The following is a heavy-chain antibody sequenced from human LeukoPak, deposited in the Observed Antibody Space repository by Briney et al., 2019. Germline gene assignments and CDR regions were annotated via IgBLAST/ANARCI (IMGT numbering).Heavy chain of an antibody. J-gene: IGHJ4*02. CDR1: GFTVSNNY. CDR2: IYSGGST. Sequence: GGSLRLSCAASGFTVSNNYMSWVRQAPGKGLEWVSVIYSGGSTYYADSVKGRFTISRDNSKNTLYLQMNSLRAEDTAVYYCASRGYSYGSLFDYWGQGTLVTVSS. V-gene: IGHV3-53*01. CDR3: ASRGYSYGSLFDY. D-gene: IGHD5-18*01.